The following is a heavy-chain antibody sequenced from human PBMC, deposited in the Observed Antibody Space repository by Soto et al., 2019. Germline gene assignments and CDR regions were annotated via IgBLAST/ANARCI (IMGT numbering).Heavy chain of an antibody. Sequence: SVKVACKTSGGTFSSSTISWVRQAPGQGLEWMGRIIPILGIANYAQKFQGRVTITADKSTSTAYMELSSLRSEDTAVYYCAVGGGYFDGVGAFDIGGQGTMVTVSS. V-gene: IGHV1-69*02. J-gene: IGHJ3*02. CDR3: AVGGGYFDGVGAFDI. CDR2: IIPILGIA. CDR1: GGTFSSST. D-gene: IGHD3-9*01.